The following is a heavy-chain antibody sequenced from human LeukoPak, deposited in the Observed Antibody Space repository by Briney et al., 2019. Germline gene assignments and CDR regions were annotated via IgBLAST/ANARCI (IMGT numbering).Heavy chain of an antibody. J-gene: IGHJ1*01. V-gene: IGHV3-30*18. Sequence: GGSLRLSCAASGFTFNSYGMHWVRQAPGKGLEWVAVISYDGNNKYYADSVKGRFTFSRDNSKNTLYLQMNSLRAEDTAVYYCAKGGLRYFDWSSPLDHWGQGTLVTVSS. CDR1: GFTFNSYG. CDR2: ISYDGNNK. CDR3: AKGGLRYFDWSSPLDH. D-gene: IGHD3-9*01.